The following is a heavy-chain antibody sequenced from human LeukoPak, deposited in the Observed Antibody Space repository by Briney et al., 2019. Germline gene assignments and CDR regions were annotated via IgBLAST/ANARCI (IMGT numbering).Heavy chain of an antibody. CDR2: MSSSGDSI. CDR1: GLTFSSYA. V-gene: IGHV3-23*01. J-gene: IGHJ3*02. D-gene: IGHD3-3*02. Sequence: GGSRRLSCVVSGLTFSSYAKTWVRQAPGKGLEWVSGMSSSGDSIYYADSVKGRLTISRDNFKSTLYLHMNSLTVEDTALYFCATYQVHFSVTWRDAFEIWGQGTMVTVSS. CDR3: ATYQVHFSVTWRDAFEI.